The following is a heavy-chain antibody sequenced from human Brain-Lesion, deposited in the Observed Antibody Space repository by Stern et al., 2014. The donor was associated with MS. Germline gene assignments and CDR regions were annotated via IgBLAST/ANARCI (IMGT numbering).Heavy chain of an antibody. CDR1: GYIFTGYY. D-gene: IGHD3-3*01. CDR3: ARDQRGITIFGVVTDYYYLGMDV. J-gene: IGHJ6*02. Sequence: QVQLVESGAEVKKPGASVKVSCKTSGYIFTGYYIHWGRQAPGQGLESMALIHPNTGGTKYAQKFQGRVTMSRDTSISTAYVELSSLTSDDTAVYYCARDQRGITIFGVVTDYYYLGMDVWGQGTTVTVSS. CDR2: IHPNTGGT. V-gene: IGHV1-2*02.